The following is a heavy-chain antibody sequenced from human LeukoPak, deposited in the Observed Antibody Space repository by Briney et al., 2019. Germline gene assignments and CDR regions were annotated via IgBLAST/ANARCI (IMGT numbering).Heavy chain of an antibody. J-gene: IGHJ6*03. CDR3: ARMGTGTTARYYYYYYMDV. CDR1: GGSISSYY. CDR2: IYYSGST. Sequence: SETLSLTCTVSGGSISSYYWSWIRQPPGKGLEWIGYIYYSGSTNYNPSLKSRVTISVDTSKNQFSLKLSSVTAADTAVYYCARMGTGTTARYYYYYYMDVWGKGTTVTVSS. V-gene: IGHV4-59*01. D-gene: IGHD1-7*01.